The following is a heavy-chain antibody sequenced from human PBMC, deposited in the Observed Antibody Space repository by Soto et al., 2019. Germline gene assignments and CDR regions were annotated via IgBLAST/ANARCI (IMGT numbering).Heavy chain of an antibody. Sequence: PWGSLRLSCAASEFTFSSYAMSWVRQAPGKGLEWVSAISGSGGSTYYADSVKGRFTISRDNSKNTLYLQMNSLRAEDTAVYYCAIKSIAARRGIDYWGQGTLATVSS. CDR2: ISGSGGST. CDR3: AIKSIAARRGIDY. J-gene: IGHJ4*02. V-gene: IGHV3-23*01. CDR1: EFTFSSYA. D-gene: IGHD6-6*01.